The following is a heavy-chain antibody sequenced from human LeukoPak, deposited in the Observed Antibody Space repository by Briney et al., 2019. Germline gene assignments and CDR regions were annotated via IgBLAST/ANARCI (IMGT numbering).Heavy chain of an antibody. D-gene: IGHD2-8*02. CDR3: AKELVDPPIMFNP. Sequence: SGGSLRLSCAASGFTFSTHGMHWVRQAPGKGLEWVAFIRYDGNKIYYADIVKGRFTISRGNSKNTLYLQMNGLTADDTAFYYCAKELVDPPIMFNPWGQGTLVTVSS. V-gene: IGHV3-30*02. CDR2: IRYDGNKI. CDR1: GFTFSTHG. J-gene: IGHJ5*02.